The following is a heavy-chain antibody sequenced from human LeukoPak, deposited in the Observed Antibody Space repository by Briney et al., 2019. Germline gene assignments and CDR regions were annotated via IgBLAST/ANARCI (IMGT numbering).Heavy chain of an antibody. D-gene: IGHD2-15*01. J-gene: IGHJ5*02. CDR2: IYYSGST. CDR1: GGSISSSSYH. V-gene: IGHV4-39*07. CDR3: ARDDIYCSGGSCYSA. Sequence: SSETLSLTCTVSGGSISSSSYHWGWIRQPPGKGLEWIGSIYYSGSTYYNPSLKSRVTISVDTSKNQFSLKLSSVTAADTAVYYCARDDIYCSGGSCYSAWGQGTLATVSS.